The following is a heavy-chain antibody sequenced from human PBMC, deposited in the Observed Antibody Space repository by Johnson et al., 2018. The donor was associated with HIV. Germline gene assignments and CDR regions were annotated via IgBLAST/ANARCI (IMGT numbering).Heavy chain of an antibody. CDR1: GFTFEDHD. Sequence: VQLVESGGGLVKPGGYLRLSCAASGFTFEDHDMSWVRQIPGKGLEWVSGINWNGGSTGYVDSVKGRFSISRDNAKKSLYLQMNSLRAEDTALYYCATRGFYCTDGIFHCVFDFWGQGTVVSVSS. CDR3: ATRGFYCTDGIFHCVFDF. D-gene: IGHD2-8*01. V-gene: IGHV3-20*04. J-gene: IGHJ3*01. CDR2: INWNGGST.